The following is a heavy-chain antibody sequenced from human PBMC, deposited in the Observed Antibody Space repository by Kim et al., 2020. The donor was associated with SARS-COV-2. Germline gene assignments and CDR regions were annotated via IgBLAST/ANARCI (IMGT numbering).Heavy chain of an antibody. CDR3: AKAYGTVQLEPKFDY. CDR2: ISWNSGSI. Sequence: GGSLRLSCAASGFTFDDYAMHWVRQAPGKGLEWVSGISWNSGSIGYADSVKGRFTISRDNAKNSLYLQMNSLRAEDTALYYCAKAYGTVQLEPKFDYWGQGTLVTVSS. D-gene: IGHD1-1*01. CDR1: GFTFDDYA. V-gene: IGHV3-9*01. J-gene: IGHJ4*02.